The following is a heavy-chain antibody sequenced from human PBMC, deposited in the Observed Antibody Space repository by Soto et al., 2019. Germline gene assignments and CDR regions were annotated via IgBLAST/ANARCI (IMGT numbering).Heavy chain of an antibody. D-gene: IGHD6-13*01. CDR1: GGSISSYY. CDR3: ARESRSWYGSIWDY. V-gene: IGHV4-59*12. CDR2: IYFSGGT. J-gene: IGHJ4*02. Sequence: QVQLQESGPGLVKPSETLSLTCTVSGGSISSYYWSWIRQPPGKGLEWIGYIYFSGGTNYNPSLKIRFPISVDTSKNQFSLKLSSVTAADTAVYYCARESRSWYGSIWDYWGQGTLVTVSS.